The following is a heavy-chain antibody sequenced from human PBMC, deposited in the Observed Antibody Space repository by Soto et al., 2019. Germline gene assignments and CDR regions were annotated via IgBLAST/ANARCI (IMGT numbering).Heavy chain of an antibody. D-gene: IGHD3-10*01. Sequence: QVQLVESGGGVVQPGRSLRLSCAASGFTFSSYGMHWVRQAPGKGLEWVALISSDGSNKYYADSVKGRFTISRDNSENAPYLQMNSRRAEDTAVYFCAKVRADYYYGPGAFDYWGQGNLVTVSS. CDR1: GFTFSSYG. CDR3: AKVRADYYYGPGAFDY. V-gene: IGHV3-30*18. J-gene: IGHJ4*02. CDR2: ISSDGSNK.